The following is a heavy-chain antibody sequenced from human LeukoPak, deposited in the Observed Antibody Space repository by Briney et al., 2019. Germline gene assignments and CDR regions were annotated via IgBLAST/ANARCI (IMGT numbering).Heavy chain of an antibody. Sequence: TSETLSLTCAVYGGSFSGYYWSWIRQPPGKGLEWIGEINHSGSTNYNPSLKSRVTISVDTSKNQFSLKLSSVTAADTAVYYCARKTMVRGVILENWGQGTLVTVSS. J-gene: IGHJ4*02. D-gene: IGHD3-10*01. CDR2: INHSGST. CDR1: GGSFSGYY. V-gene: IGHV4-34*01. CDR3: ARKTMVRGVILEN.